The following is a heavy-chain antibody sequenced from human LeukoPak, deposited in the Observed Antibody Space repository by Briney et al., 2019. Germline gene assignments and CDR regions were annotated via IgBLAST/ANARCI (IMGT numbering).Heavy chain of an antibody. CDR1: GYTFTGYY. J-gene: IGHJ4*02. CDR3: ARDQGKWIQLWSFDY. V-gene: IGHV1-2*04. CDR2: INPNSGGT. Sequence: ASVEVSCKASGYTFTGYYMHWVRQAPAQGLEWMGWINPNSGGTNYAQKFQGWVTMTRDTSISTAYMELSRLRSDDTAVYYCARDQGKWIQLWSFDYWGQGTLVTVSS. D-gene: IGHD5-18*01.